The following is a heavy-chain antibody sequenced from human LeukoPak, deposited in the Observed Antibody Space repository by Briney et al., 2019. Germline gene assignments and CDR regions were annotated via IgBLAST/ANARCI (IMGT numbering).Heavy chain of an antibody. CDR1: GYTFTGYY. CDR3: ARDLGIAVAGTGDY. CDR2: INPNSGGT. Sequence: ASEKVSCKASGYTFTGYYMHWVRQAPGQGLEWMGWINPNSGGTNYAQKFQGRVTMTRDTSISTAYMELSRLRSDDTAVYYCARDLGIAVAGTGDYWGQGTLVTVSS. D-gene: IGHD6-19*01. J-gene: IGHJ4*02. V-gene: IGHV1-2*02.